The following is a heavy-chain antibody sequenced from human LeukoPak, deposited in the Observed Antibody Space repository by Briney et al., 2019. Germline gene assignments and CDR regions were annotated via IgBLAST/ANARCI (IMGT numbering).Heavy chain of an antibody. J-gene: IGHJ3*02. D-gene: IGHD2-21*01. CDR2: IRGSGGRT. Sequence: GGSLRLSCAASGFTFSNYAMSWVRQAPGKGLEWVSVIRGSGGRTYYADSVKGRFTISRDNSKNTLYLQMNSLRAEDTAIYFCAKDICDGAFDIWGQGTMVTVSS. V-gene: IGHV3-23*01. CDR1: GFTFSNYA. CDR3: AKDICDGAFDI.